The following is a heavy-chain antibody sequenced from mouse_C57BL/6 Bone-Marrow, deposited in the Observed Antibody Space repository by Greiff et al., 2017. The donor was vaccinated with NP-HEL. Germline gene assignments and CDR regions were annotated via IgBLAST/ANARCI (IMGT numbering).Heavy chain of an antibody. CDR1: GYTFTSYW. J-gene: IGHJ2*01. CDR2: INPNNGGT. CDR3: ARDSGYAFDY. Sequence: QVQLQPGTELVKPGASVKLSCKASGYTFTSYWMHWLKQRPGQGLEWIGNINPNNGGTNDNEKFKTKATLTVDKSSSTAYMQLSSLTSEDSAVYYCARDSGYAFDYWGQGTTLTVSS. D-gene: IGHD3-2*02. V-gene: IGHV1-53*01.